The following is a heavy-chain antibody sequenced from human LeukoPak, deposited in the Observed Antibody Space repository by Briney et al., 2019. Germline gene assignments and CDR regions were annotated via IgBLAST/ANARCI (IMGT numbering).Heavy chain of an antibody. Sequence: GGSLRLSCSASGFTSSSYAMHWVRQAPGKGLEYVSAISSNGGSTYYADSVKGRFTISRDNSKNTLYLQMSSLRAEDSAVYYCVKDRVSISSSGYFDYWGQGTLVTVSS. CDR2: ISSNGGST. V-gene: IGHV3-64D*06. CDR1: GFTSSSYA. CDR3: VKDRVSISSSGYFDY. D-gene: IGHD6-13*01. J-gene: IGHJ4*02.